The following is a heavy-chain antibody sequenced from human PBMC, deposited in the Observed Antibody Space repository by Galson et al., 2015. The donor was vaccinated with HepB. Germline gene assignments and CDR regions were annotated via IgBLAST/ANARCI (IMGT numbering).Heavy chain of an antibody. Sequence: SVTVSCKASGYTFTSYGISWVRQAPGQGLEWMGWISAYNGNTNYAQKLQGRVTMTTDTSTSTAYMELRSLRSDDTAVYYCARDYYDSSGYLDAFDIWGQGTMVTVSS. CDR1: GYTFTSYG. CDR2: ISAYNGNT. V-gene: IGHV1-18*04. J-gene: IGHJ3*02. D-gene: IGHD3-22*01. CDR3: ARDYYDSSGYLDAFDI.